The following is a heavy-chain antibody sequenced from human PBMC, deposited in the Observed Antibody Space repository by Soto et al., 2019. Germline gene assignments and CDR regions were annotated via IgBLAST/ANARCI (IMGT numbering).Heavy chain of an antibody. V-gene: IGHV4-61*01. CDR1: GGSVNTAPYH. CDR2: IYYTGST. D-gene: IGHD3-22*01. CDR3: ARDHPSYYDTSGYYPYFDF. J-gene: IGHJ4*02. Sequence: SETLSLPCTVSGGSVNTAPYHWSWIRQSPRNGLEWIGNIYYTGSTNYNPSFESRVAISLDTSNNQFSLRLTSLTAADTAVYFCARDHPSYYDTSGYYPYFDFWGQGTLVTVSS.